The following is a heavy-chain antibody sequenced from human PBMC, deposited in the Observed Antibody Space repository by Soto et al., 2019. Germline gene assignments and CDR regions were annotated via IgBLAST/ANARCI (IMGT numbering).Heavy chain of an antibody. CDR2: IFWNDER. V-gene: IGHV2-26*01. CDR3: ARALREGLPIYYFDS. CDR1: GFSLSKARMG. Sequence: QVTLKESGPVLVKPTETLTLTCTVSGFSLSKARMGVSWIRQPPGKALEWLAHIFWNDERSYNTSLKSRLTLSRDTSNSQVVLPMTNVDPVDTGTYFCARALREGLPIYYFDSWGQGTLVTVSS. J-gene: IGHJ4*02. D-gene: IGHD1-26*01.